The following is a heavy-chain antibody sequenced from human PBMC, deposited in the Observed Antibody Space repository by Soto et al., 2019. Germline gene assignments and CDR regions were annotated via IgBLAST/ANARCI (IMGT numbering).Heavy chain of an antibody. CDR3: AKGGWKWLVRSDCNY. J-gene: IGHJ4*02. V-gene: IGHV3-30*18. CDR2: VSHDGRNT. Sequence: VQLVESGGGVVQPGRSLRLSCAASGFTFSDYAMHWVRQAPGKGLEWVAVVSHDGRNTHYADSVKGRFTISRDSSKNMVLLEMTSLSAEDKAVYYWAKGGWKWLVRSDCNYWGQGALVTVSS. D-gene: IGHD6-19*01. CDR1: GFTFSDYA.